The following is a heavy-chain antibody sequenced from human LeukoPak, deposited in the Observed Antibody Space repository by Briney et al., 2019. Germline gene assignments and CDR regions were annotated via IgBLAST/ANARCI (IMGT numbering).Heavy chain of an antibody. CDR3: ATGPPALSGSMDY. CDR1: GYTLTELS. CDR2: FDPEDGET. D-gene: IGHD3-10*01. V-gene: IGHV1-24*01. Sequence: AAVKDSLKVTGYTLTELSMHWVRQAPGKGREWMGGFDPEDGETISAKKFQGRVTMTEDTSTETAYMELSSLRSEDTAVYYCATGPPALSGSMDYWGQGTLVTVSS. J-gene: IGHJ4*02.